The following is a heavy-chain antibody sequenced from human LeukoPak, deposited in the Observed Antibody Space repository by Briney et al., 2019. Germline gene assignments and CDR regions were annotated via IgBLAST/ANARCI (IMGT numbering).Heavy chain of an antibody. V-gene: IGHV1-2*02. Sequence: ASVKVSCKASGYTFTGYYMHWVRQAPGQGLEWMGWISPNSGGTNYAQKFQGRVTMTRDTSISTAYMELSRLRSDDTAVYYCANEPTQANWFDPWGQGTLVTVSS. CDR1: GYTFTGYY. CDR2: ISPNSGGT. D-gene: IGHD4-11*01. CDR3: ANEPTQANWFDP. J-gene: IGHJ5*02.